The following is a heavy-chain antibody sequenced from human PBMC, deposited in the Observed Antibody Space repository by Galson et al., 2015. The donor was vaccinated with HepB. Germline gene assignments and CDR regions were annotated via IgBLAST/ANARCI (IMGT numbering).Heavy chain of an antibody. CDR2: INPDDSDT. D-gene: IGHD3-3*01. CDR1: GYSFTTSW. CDR3: ARQGGAGVSLDY. V-gene: IGHV5-51*01. J-gene: IGHJ4*02. Sequence: QSGAEVKKPGESLKISCKGSGYSFTTSWIAWVRQMPGKGLEWMGIINPDDSDTRYSPSFRGQVTMSVDKSITTAYLQWSSLEPSDSAMYYCARQGGAGVSLDYWGQGILVTVSS.